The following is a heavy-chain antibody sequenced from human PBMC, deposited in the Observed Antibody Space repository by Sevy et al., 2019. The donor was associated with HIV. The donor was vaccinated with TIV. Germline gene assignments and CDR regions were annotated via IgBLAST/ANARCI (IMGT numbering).Heavy chain of an antibody. CDR2: IRSQGYGETT. D-gene: IGHD3-10*01. CDR3: ATDQGRFYGSGTYVDWFDP. J-gene: IGHJ5*02. Sequence: GGSLRLSCSASGFSIRDHAMAWFRQAPGKGLEWVGFIRSQGYGETTEYAASVRGRFTISRDDSKSIAYLQMNSLKTEDTAFYYCATDQGRFYGSGTYVDWFDPSGQGTLVTVSS. V-gene: IGHV3-49*03. CDR1: GFSIRDHA.